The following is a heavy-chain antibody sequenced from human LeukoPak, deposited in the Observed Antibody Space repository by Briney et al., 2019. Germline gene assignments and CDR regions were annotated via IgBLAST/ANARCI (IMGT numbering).Heavy chain of an antibody. CDR3: AKEGMYYDFWSGYLEYYFDY. D-gene: IGHD3-3*01. V-gene: IGHV3-74*01. CDR1: GFTFSSYW. Sequence: PGGSLRLSCAASGFTFSSYWMHWVRQAPGKGLVWVSRINSDGSGTTYADSVKGRFTISRDNAKNTLYLQMNSLRAEDTAVYYCAKEGMYYDFWSGYLEYYFDYWGQGTLVTVSS. CDR2: INSDGSGT. J-gene: IGHJ4*02.